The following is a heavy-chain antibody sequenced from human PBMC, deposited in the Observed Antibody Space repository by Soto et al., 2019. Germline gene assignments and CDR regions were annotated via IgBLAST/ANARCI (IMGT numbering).Heavy chain of an antibody. CDR1: GGSISSYY. Sequence: SETLSLTCTVSGGSISSYYWSWIRQPPGKGLEWIGYIYYSGSTNYNPSLKSRVTISVDTSKNQFSLKLSSVTAADTAVYYCAREKEQPGQDAFDIWGQGTMVTVSS. CDR3: AREKEQPGQDAFDI. CDR2: IYYSGST. D-gene: IGHD1-1*01. V-gene: IGHV4-59*01. J-gene: IGHJ3*02.